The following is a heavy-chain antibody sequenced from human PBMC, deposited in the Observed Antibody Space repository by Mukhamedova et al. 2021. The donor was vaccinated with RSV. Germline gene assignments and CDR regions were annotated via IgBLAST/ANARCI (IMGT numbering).Heavy chain of an antibody. J-gene: IGHJ6*02. CDR2: SSNSGYI. V-gene: IGHV3-21*06. CDR3: AREDYGMDV. Sequence: SSNSGYIYYADSLKGRFTISRDNDKNSLYLQMNSLRAEDTAVYYCAREDYGMDVWGQGTMVTVSS.